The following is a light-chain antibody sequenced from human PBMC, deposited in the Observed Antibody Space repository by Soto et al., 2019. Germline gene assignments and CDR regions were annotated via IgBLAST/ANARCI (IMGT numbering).Light chain of an antibody. V-gene: IGLV2-11*01. Sequence: QSALTQPRSVSGSPGQTVTISCTGTSSDVGGYNYVSWYQQHPGKAPTVLIYEVTKRPSGVPDRFSGSKSGNTASLTISGLQAEAEADYYCCSYAGSYDWVFGGGTKLTVL. CDR3: CSYAGSYDWV. CDR1: SSDVGGYNY. CDR2: EVT. J-gene: IGLJ3*02.